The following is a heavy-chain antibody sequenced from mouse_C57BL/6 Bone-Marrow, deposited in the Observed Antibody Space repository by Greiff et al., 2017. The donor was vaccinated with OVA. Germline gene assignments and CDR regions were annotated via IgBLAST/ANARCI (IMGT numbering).Heavy chain of an antibody. CDR1: GYTFTSYW. Sequence: QVQLQQPGAELVKPGASVKLSCKASGYTFTSYWMQWVKQRPGQGLEWIGEIDPSDSYTNYNQKFKGKATLTVDTSSSTAYMQINSLASEDSAVYYCAGAVFAYWGRGTLVTVSA. CDR3: AGAVFAY. CDR2: IDPSDSYT. J-gene: IGHJ3*01. V-gene: IGHV1-50*01.